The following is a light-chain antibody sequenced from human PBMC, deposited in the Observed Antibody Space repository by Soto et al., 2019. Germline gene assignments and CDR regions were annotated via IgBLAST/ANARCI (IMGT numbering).Light chain of an antibody. V-gene: IGKV1-5*01. CDR1: QSISRW. J-gene: IGKJ1*01. CDR3: QHYNGFSPR. CDR2: DAS. Sequence: DIQLTQSPATLSASLGDSFTITGLASQSISRWLAWYQQKPGKPPKLLIFDASSLESGVSSRFSGSGSGTEFTLTISSLQPDDFATHYCQHYNGFSPRFGQGTKVDIK.